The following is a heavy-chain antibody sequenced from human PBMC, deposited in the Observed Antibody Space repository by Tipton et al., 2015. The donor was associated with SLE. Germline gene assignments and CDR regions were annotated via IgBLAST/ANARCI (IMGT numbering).Heavy chain of an antibody. D-gene: IGHD2/OR15-2a*01. Sequence: TLSLTCSVSSGSISSGGYYWSRIRQYPGKGLEWIGYIYYRGTTHYNPSLESRASISVDTSRNQFSLNLTSVTAADTAVFYCARGEGFKGFYFIDVWGRGTKVTVPS. J-gene: IGHJ6*04. CDR3: ARGEGFKGFYFIDV. CDR2: IYYRGTT. CDR1: SGSISSGGYY. V-gene: IGHV4-31*03.